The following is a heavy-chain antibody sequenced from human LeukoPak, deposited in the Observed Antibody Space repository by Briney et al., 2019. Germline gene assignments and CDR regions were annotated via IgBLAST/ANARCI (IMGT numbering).Heavy chain of an antibody. CDR2: IYYSGST. V-gene: IGHV4-39*07. D-gene: IGHD3-22*01. CDR3: ARDLSRITMIVVVTSSAFDI. CDR1: GGSISSSSYY. Sequence: SETLSLTCTVSGGSISSSSYYWGWIRQPPGKGLEWIGSIYYSGSTYYNPSLKSRVTISVDTSKSQFSLKLSSVTAADTAVYYCARDLSRITMIVVVTSSAFDIWGQGTMVTVSS. J-gene: IGHJ3*02.